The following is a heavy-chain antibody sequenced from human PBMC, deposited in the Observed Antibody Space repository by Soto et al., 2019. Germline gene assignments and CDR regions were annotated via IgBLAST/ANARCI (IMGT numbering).Heavy chain of an antibody. D-gene: IGHD5-12*01. J-gene: IGHJ6*02. CDR1: GFTFSSYA. CDR2: ISYDGSNK. CDR3: AREPGRGYSGYERYYYYYGMDV. Sequence: PGGSLRLSCAASGFTFSSYAMHWVRQAPGKGLEWVAVISYDGSNKYYADSVKGRFTISRDNSKNTLYLQMNSLRAEDTAVYYCAREPGRGYSGYERYYYYYGMDVWGQGTTVTVSS. V-gene: IGHV3-30-3*01.